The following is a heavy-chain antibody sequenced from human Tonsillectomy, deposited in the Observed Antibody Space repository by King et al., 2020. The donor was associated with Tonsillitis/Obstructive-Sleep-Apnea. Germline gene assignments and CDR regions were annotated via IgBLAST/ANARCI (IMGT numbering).Heavy chain of an antibody. Sequence: VQLVQSGGGVVQPGRSLRLSCAASGFTFSSYGMHWVRQAPGKGLEWVAVISYDGSNKYYADSVKGRFTISRDNSKNTLYLQMNSLRAEDTAVYYCAKGLATVSPSIAPGVTDYWGQGTLVTVSS. J-gene: IGHJ4*02. D-gene: IGHD6-6*01. CDR1: GFTFSSYG. V-gene: IGHV3-30*18. CDR3: AKGLATVSPSIAPGVTDY. CDR2: ISYDGSNK.